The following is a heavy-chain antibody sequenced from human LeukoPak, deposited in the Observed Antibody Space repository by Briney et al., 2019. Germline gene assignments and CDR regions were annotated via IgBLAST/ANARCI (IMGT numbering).Heavy chain of an antibody. CDR3: AREQYSYGYGDAFDI. CDR2: INTDESYT. Sequence: GESLRLSCAASGFTFSSYWMHWVRQAPGKGLVWVSRINTDESYTDYADSVKGRFTISRDNAKNTLYLQMNSLRAEDTAVYYCAREQYSYGYGDAFDIWGQGTMVTVSS. CDR1: GFTFSSYW. D-gene: IGHD5-18*01. V-gene: IGHV3-74*01. J-gene: IGHJ3*02.